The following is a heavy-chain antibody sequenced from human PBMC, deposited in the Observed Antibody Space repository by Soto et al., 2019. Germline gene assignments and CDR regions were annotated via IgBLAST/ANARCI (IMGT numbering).Heavy chain of an antibody. CDR1: GFTFSSYA. D-gene: IGHD2-21*02. Sequence: VGSLGLSCASSGFTFSSYAMSWVRQAPGKGLDWVSAISGSGGSTYYADSVKGRFTISRDNSKNTLYLQMNSLRAEDTAVYYCAKDGAATAIMGYYYYGMDVWGQGTTVTVSS. J-gene: IGHJ6*02. CDR3: AKDGAATAIMGYYYYGMDV. CDR2: ISGSGGST. V-gene: IGHV3-23*01.